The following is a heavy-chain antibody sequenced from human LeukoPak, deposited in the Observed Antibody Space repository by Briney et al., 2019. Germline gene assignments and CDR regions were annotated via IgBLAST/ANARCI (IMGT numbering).Heavy chain of an antibody. CDR2: IYYSGST. V-gene: IGHV4-59*08. Sequence: SETLSLTCTVSGGSISSYYWSWIRQPPGKGLEWIGYIYYSGSTNYNPSLKSRVTISVDTSKNQFSLKLSSVTAADTAVYYCARSTRWDSGSYYRRVGVGYFDYWGQGTLVTVSS. CDR3: ARSTRWDSGSYYRRVGVGYFDY. D-gene: IGHD1-26*01. CDR1: GGSISSYY. J-gene: IGHJ4*02.